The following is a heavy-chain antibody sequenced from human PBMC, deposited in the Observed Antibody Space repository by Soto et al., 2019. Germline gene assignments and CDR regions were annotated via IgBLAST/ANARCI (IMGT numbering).Heavy chain of an antibody. J-gene: IGHJ4*02. D-gene: IGHD3-22*01. Sequence: ASVKVSCKASGYTFTSYGISWVRQAPEQGLEWMGWISAYNGNTNYAQKLQGRVTMTTDTSTSTAYMELRSLRSDDTAVYYCARAPYDSSGYYESPYLDYWGQGTLVTVSS. V-gene: IGHV1-18*01. CDR1: GYTFTSYG. CDR3: ARAPYDSSGYYESPYLDY. CDR2: ISAYNGNT.